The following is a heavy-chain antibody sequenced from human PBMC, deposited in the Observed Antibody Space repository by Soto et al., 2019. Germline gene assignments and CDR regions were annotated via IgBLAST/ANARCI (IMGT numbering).Heavy chain of an antibody. CDR1: GYTFTSYD. CDR3: ARGRWYDFWSGYSNDAFDI. CDR2: MNPNSGNT. J-gene: IGHJ3*02. V-gene: IGHV1-8*01. D-gene: IGHD3-3*01. Sequence: GASVKVSCKASGYTFTSYDINWVRQATGQGLEWMGWMNPNSGNTGYAQKFQGRVTMTRNTSISTAYMELSSLRSEDTAVYYCARGRWYDFWSGYSNDAFDIWGQGTMVT.